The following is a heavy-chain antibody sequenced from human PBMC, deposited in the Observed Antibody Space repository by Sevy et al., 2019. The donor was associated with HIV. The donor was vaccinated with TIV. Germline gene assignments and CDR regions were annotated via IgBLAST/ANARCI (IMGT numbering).Heavy chain of an antibody. D-gene: IGHD4-17*01. V-gene: IGHV3-11*06. J-gene: IGHJ4*02. Sequence: GGSLRLSCAASGFTFSAYDMTWIRQAPGKGLEWVSYISGAGTYTNYVKSVKGRFTISRDNSKNSLYLQMNSLRAEDTAVYFCARSRSNYGDYYFDYWGQGILVTVSS. CDR2: ISGAGTYT. CDR1: GFTFSAYD. CDR3: ARSRSNYGDYYFDY.